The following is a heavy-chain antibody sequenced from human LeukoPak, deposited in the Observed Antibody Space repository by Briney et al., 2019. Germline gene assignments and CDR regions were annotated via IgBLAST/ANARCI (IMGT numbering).Heavy chain of an antibody. J-gene: IGHJ5*02. CDR1: GYTFTSYY. Sequence: ASVKVSCKTSGYTFTSYYMHWVRHAPAQGLEWMGWINPHSGDTNYAHKFQGRVTMTRDTSISIAYMELSSLKSDDTAVYYCAREGGSSYGYAYHWGQGTLVTVSS. CDR3: AREGGSSYGYAYH. D-gene: IGHD5-18*01. V-gene: IGHV1-2*07. CDR2: INPHSGDT.